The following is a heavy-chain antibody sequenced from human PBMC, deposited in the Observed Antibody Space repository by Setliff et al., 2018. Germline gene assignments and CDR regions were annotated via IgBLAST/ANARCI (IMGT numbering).Heavy chain of an antibody. V-gene: IGHV4-34*12. CDR3: ARFYGDYVYY. CDR1: GGSFSGYY. Sequence: SETLSLTCAVYGGSFSGYYWSWIRQPPGKRLEWIGEIIHSGSANYNPSLKSRVTMSIDTSKNQFSLKLSSVTAADTAVYYCARFYGDYVYYWGQGTLVTVSS. D-gene: IGHD4-17*01. J-gene: IGHJ4*02. CDR2: IIHSGSA.